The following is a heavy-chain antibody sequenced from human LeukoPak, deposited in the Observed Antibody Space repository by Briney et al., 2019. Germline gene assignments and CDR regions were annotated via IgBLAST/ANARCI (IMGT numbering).Heavy chain of an antibody. CDR2: ISSVGSTI. CDR3: ARRSGFYNYFDF. CDR1: GFTFSSYE. J-gene: IGHJ4*02. V-gene: IGHV3-48*03. D-gene: IGHD3-22*01. Sequence: RGSLRLSCAASGFTFSSYEMNWVRQAPGKGLEWVSYISSVGSTIYYADSVKGRFTISRDNAKNSLYLQMNSLRAEDTAVYYCARRSGFYNYFDFWGQGTLVTVSS.